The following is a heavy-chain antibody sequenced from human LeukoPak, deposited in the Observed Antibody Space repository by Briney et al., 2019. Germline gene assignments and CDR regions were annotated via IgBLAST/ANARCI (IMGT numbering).Heavy chain of an antibody. J-gene: IGHJ4*02. CDR2: IYPGDSDT. CDR1: GYSFTSYW. D-gene: IGHD3-9*01. Sequence: GESLKISCKGSGYSFTSYWIGWVRQMPGKGLEWMGIIYPGDSDTRYSPSFQGQVTISADKSISTAYLQWSSLKASDTAMYYCARQPSKLQVAYHDILTGYYPDYWGQGTLVTVSS. V-gene: IGHV5-51*01. CDR3: ARQPSKLQVAYHDILTGYYPDY.